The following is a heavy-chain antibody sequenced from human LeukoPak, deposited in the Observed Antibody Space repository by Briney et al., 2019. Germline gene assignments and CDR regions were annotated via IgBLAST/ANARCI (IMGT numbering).Heavy chain of an antibody. Sequence: SHTLSLTCTLSGGSISRYYWSCIPQPAGKGLECIWRIYTSGSSNYNPSLKSRVTMSVNTTKNQFLLLLISVTAADTSVYYCARARRDYGRSFDYWGQGTLVTVSS. V-gene: IGHV4-4*07. D-gene: IGHD4-17*01. CDR1: GGSISRYY. CDR2: IYTSGSS. J-gene: IGHJ4*02. CDR3: ARARRDYGRSFDY.